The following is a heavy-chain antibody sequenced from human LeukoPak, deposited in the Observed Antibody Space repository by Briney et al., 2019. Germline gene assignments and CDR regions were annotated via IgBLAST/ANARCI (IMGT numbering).Heavy chain of an antibody. CDR3: ARGGWYEGRAFDI. Sequence: ASVKVSCKASGYTFTSYGIGWARQAPGQGREWMGWISAYNGNTNYAQKLQGRVTMTTDTFTSTAYMALRSLRSDDAAVYYCARGGWYEGRAFDIWGQGTMVTVSS. V-gene: IGHV1-18*01. CDR1: GYTFTSYG. J-gene: IGHJ3*02. CDR2: ISAYNGNT. D-gene: IGHD6-19*01.